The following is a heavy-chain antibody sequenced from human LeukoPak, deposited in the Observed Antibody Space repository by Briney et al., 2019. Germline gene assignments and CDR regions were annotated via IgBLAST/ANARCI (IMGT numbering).Heavy chain of an antibody. V-gene: IGHV1-2*02. Sequence: ASVKVSCKPSGYIFIDCYMHWVRQAPGQGLEWMGRINPKTGVTNYAQKFQGRVTMTTDTSISTGYMELTRLTSDDTAVYFCARDPNGLCPDCWGQGTLVTVSS. D-gene: IGHD2/OR15-2a*01. CDR2: INPKTGVT. CDR3: ARDPNGLCPDC. CDR1: GYIFIDCY. J-gene: IGHJ4*02.